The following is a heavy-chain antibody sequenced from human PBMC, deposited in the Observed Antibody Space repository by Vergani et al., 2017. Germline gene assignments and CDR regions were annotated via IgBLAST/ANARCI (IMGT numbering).Heavy chain of an antibody. Sequence: EVQLVQSGAEVKKPGESLKISCKGSGYSFTNYWIGWVSQKPGKGLEWMGIIYPGDSATRYSPSFQGQVTISADKSISTAYLQWSSLKASDSAMYYCARRGYYDSSFDYWGQGTLVTFSS. CDR1: GYSFTNYW. V-gene: IGHV5-51*01. CDR2: IYPGDSAT. CDR3: ARRGYYDSSFDY. J-gene: IGHJ4*02. D-gene: IGHD3-22*01.